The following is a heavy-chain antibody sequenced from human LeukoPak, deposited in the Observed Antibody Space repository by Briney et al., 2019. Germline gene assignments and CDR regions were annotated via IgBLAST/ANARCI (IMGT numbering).Heavy chain of an antibody. J-gene: IGHJ4*02. V-gene: IGHV5-51*01. CDR3: ASSGSSSSSYFDY. Sequence: GESLKISCKGSGYSFTSYWVGWVRQMPGKGLEWMGIIYPGDSDTRYSPSFQGQVTISADKSISTAYLQWSSLKASDTAMYYCASSGSSSSSYFDYWGQGTLVTVSS. CDR1: GYSFTSYW. CDR2: IYPGDSDT. D-gene: IGHD6-6*01.